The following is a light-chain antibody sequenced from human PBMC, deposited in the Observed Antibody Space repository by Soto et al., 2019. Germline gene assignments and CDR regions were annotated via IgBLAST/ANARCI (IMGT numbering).Light chain of an antibody. CDR2: DVT. CDR1: SSDVGAFNY. J-gene: IGLJ1*01. V-gene: IGLV2-14*03. CDR3: SSYTTRNTEV. Sequence: QSALTQPASVSGSPGQSISISCIGTSSDVGAFNYVSWYQHHPGKAPQLIIYDVTSRPSGVSNRFSASKSGNTASLTISGLQVEDEADYYCSSYTTRNTEVFGTGTKVTGL.